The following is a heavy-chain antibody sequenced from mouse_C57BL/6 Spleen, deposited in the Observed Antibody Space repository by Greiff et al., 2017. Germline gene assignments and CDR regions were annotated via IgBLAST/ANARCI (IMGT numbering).Heavy chain of an antibody. V-gene: IGHV1-80*01. Sequence: QVQLQQSGAELVKPGASVKISCKASGYAFSSYWMNWVKQRPGKGLEWIGQIYPGDGDTNYNGKFKGKATLTADNSSSTAYMQLSSLTSADSAVYFCARDGTTVVATYYFDYWGQGTTLTVSS. D-gene: IGHD1-1*01. CDR2: IYPGDGDT. CDR3: ARDGTTVVATYYFDY. J-gene: IGHJ2*01. CDR1: GYAFSSYW.